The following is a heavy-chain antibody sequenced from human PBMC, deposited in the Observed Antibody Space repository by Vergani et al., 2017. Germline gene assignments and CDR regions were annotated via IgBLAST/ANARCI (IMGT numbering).Heavy chain of an antibody. V-gene: IGHV3-49*04. CDR2: VRNKEDGGTP. CDR3: TRDRLDDSYAYFDY. Sequence: EVQLAESGGGLEQPGRSLRLSCRASGFTFTDYGISWVRQAPGKGLEWVGFVRNKEDGGTPEHAASVKGRFTISRDDSKSIAYLQMSSLKAEDTAVYYCTRDRLDDSYAYFDYWGQGTLVTVSP. D-gene: IGHD3-16*01. J-gene: IGHJ4*02. CDR1: GFTFTDYG.